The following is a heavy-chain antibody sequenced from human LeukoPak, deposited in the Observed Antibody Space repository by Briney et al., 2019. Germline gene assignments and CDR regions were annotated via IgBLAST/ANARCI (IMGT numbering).Heavy chain of an antibody. CDR3: TRSDCSSGRCPGFDN. Sequence: SQTLSLTCGVSGDSFSSNSAAWNWLRQSPSRGLEWLGRTYYRSKWFINYAPSVKSRIIINPDTPKNQVSLQPNSVTPEDTAVYYCTRSDCSSGRCPGFDNWGQGTLVTVSS. D-gene: IGHD2-15*01. CDR2: TYYRSKWFI. CDR1: GDSFSSNSAA. V-gene: IGHV6-1*01. J-gene: IGHJ4*02.